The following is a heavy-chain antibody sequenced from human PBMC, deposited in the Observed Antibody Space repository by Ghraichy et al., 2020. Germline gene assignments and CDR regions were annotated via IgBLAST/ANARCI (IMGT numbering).Heavy chain of an antibody. V-gene: IGHV4-34*01. D-gene: IGHD2-2*01. CDR1: GGSFSGYY. Sequence: SETLSLTCAVYGGSFSGYYWSWIRQPPGKGLEWIGEINHSGSTNYNPSLKSRVTISVDTSKNQFSLKLSSVTAADTAVYYCARMDPSSIDYWGQGTLVTVSS. CDR3: ARMDPSSIDY. J-gene: IGHJ4*02. CDR2: INHSGST.